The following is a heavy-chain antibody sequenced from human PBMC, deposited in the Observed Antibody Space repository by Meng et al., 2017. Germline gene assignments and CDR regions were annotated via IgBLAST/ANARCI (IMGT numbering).Heavy chain of an antibody. J-gene: IGHJ3*02. CDR1: GFTFSSYA. Sequence: GESLKISCAASGFTFSSYAMSWVRQAPGKGLEWVSAISGSGGSTYYADSVKGRFTISRDNSKNTLYLQMNSLRAEDTAVYYCAKSGLSPYCSGGSCYYDAFDIWGQGTMVTVSS. CDR2: ISGSGGST. CDR3: AKSGLSPYCSGGSCYYDAFDI. V-gene: IGHV3-23*01. D-gene: IGHD2-15*01.